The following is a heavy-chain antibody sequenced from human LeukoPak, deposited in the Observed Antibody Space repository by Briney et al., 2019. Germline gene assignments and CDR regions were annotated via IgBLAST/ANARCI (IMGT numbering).Heavy chain of an antibody. V-gene: IGHV3-33*01. CDR1: GFTFSSYG. CDR2: IWYDGSNK. J-gene: IGHJ4*02. D-gene: IGHD5-18*01. Sequence: GGSLRLSCAASGFTFSSYGMHWVRQAPGKGLEWVAVIWYDGSNKYYADSVKGRFTISRDNSKNTLYLQVNSLRAEDTAVYYCARDHSYRGSWDYWGQGTLVTVSS. CDR3: ARDHSYRGSWDY.